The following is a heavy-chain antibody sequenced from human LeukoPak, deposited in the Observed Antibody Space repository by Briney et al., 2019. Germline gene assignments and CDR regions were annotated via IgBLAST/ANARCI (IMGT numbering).Heavy chain of an antibody. J-gene: IGHJ4*02. CDR1: GFTFNDYA. D-gene: IGHD1-1*01. CDR2: ISWNSGSI. Sequence: GGSLRLSCAASGFTFNDYAMPWVRQAPGMGLEWVSGISWNSGSIGYADSVKGRFTISRDNAKNSLYLQMNSLRAEDTALYYCAKDWNDALDYWGQGTLVTVSS. CDR3: AKDWNDALDY. V-gene: IGHV3-9*01.